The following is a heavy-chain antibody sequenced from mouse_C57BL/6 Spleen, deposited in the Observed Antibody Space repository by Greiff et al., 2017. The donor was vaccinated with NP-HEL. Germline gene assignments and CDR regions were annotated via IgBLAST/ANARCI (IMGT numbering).Heavy chain of an antibody. Sequence: QVQLKQPGAELVKPGASVKLSCKASGYTFTSYWMQWVKQRPGQGLEWIGEIDPSDSYTNYNQKFKGKATLTVDTSSSTAYMQLSSLTSEDSAVYYCARGLRLRRDWFAYWGQGTLVTVSA. CDR1: GYTFTSYW. V-gene: IGHV1-50*01. CDR2: IDPSDSYT. CDR3: ARGLRLRRDWFAY. D-gene: IGHD3-2*02. J-gene: IGHJ3*01.